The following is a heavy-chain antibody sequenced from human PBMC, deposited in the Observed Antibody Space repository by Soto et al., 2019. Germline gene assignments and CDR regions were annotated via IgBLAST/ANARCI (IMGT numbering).Heavy chain of an antibody. CDR1: GASISGFY. J-gene: IGHJ4*02. CDR3: AKGHYYGSGSYPRYYFDY. CDR2: IYATGTT. V-gene: IGHV4-4*07. Sequence: SETLSLTCTVSGASISGFYWSWIRKSAGKGLEWIGRIYATGTTDYNPSLKSRVMMSVDTSKKQFSLKLRSVTAADTAVYYCAKGHYYGSGSYPRYYFDYWGQGTLVTVSS. D-gene: IGHD3-10*01.